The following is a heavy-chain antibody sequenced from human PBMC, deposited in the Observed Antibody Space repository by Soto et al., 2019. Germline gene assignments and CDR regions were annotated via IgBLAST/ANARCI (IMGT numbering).Heavy chain of an antibody. Sequence: PGGSLRLSCAASGFTFSNYAINWVRQSPGKGLEWVSVSSGSVGSTYCADSVKGRFTITRDNSKTTLYLQMDSVRAEDPAVNYCAKDRAPTRPNWLDPWGQGTLVTVSS. CDR2: SSGSVGST. J-gene: IGHJ5*02. CDR1: GFTFSNYA. CDR3: AKDRAPTRPNWLDP. D-gene: IGHD3-10*01. V-gene: IGHV3-23*01.